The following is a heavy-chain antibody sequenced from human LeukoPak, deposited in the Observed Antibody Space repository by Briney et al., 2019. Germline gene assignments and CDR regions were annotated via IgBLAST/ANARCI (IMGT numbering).Heavy chain of an antibody. CDR3: ARLIAASPYYYIDV. D-gene: IGHD6-13*01. J-gene: IGHJ6*03. Sequence: GGSLRLSCAASGFTVSSNYMSWVRQAPGKGLECVSVIYSDDSTYYADSVKGRFTISRDNSKNTVYVQMHTLRAEDTAVYYCARLIAASPYYYIDVWGKGTTVTVSS. V-gene: IGHV3-53*01. CDR2: IYSDDST. CDR1: GFTVSSNY.